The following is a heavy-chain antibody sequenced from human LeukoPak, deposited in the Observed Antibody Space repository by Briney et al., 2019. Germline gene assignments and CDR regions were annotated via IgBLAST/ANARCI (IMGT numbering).Heavy chain of an antibody. CDR3: AKSRDSSGYYYTAPFDY. V-gene: IGHV1-18*01. CDR1: GYTFTSYG. Sequence: ASVKVSCKASGYTFTSYGISWVRQAPGQGLEWMGWISAYNGNTNYAQKLQGRVTMTTDTSTSTAYMELRSLRSDDTAVYYCAKSRDSSGYYYTAPFDYWGQGTLATVSS. D-gene: IGHD3-22*01. CDR2: ISAYNGNT. J-gene: IGHJ4*02.